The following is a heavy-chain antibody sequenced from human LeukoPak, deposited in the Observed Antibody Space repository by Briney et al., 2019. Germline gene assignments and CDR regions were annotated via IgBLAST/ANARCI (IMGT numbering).Heavy chain of an antibody. J-gene: IGHJ5*02. Sequence: PGGSLRLSCVASRFTVSSNYMSWVRQAPGKGLEWVSVIYSGGSTYYTDSVKGRFTISRDNPKNTLYLQMNSLRAEDTAMYYCATDSLGIFGRTWGQGTLVTVSS. D-gene: IGHD3-3*01. CDR2: IYSGGST. V-gene: IGHV3-53*01. CDR3: ATDSLGIFGRT. CDR1: RFTVSSNY.